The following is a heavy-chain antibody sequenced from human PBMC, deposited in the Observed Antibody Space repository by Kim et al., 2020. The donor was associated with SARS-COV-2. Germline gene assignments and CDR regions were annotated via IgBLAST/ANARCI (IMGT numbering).Heavy chain of an antibody. CDR1: GGSFSGYY. CDR3: RRVDWTTRPGDH. J-gene: IGHJ4*02. V-gene: IGHV4-34*01. D-gene: IGHD4-4*01. CDR2: INHRGST. Sequence: SETLSLTCAVYGGSFSGYYWSWIRQPPGKGLEWIGEINHRGSTNYNPSLKSRVPLPVDTSKNQSSLKLSSLTAADTAVYYWRRVDWTTRPGDHWGQGT.